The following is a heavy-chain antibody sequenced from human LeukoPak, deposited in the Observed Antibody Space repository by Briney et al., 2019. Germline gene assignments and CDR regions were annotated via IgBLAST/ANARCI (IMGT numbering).Heavy chain of an antibody. CDR1: GFTFSSYG. J-gene: IGHJ4*02. V-gene: IGHV3-30*18. CDR2: ISYDGSNK. D-gene: IGHD3-22*01. CDR3: AKDRAYDSSGYPSI. Sequence: TGGSLRLSCAASGFTFSSYGMHWVRQAPGKGLEWVAVISYDGSNKYYADSVEGRFTISRDNSKNTLYLQMNSLRAEDTAVYYCAKDRAYDSSGYPSIWGQGTLVTVSS.